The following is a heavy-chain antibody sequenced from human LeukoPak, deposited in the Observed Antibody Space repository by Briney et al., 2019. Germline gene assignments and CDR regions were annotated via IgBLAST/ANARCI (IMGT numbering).Heavy chain of an antibody. J-gene: IGHJ4*02. Sequence: ASVKGSCKASGFTFTSSAMQWVRQARGQRLEWIGWIVVGSGNTNYAQKFQERVTITRDMSTSTAYMELSSLRSEDTAVYYCAARVVTAAYYFDYWGQGTLVTVSS. CDR1: GFTFTSSA. CDR3: AARVVTAAYYFDY. V-gene: IGHV1-58*02. CDR2: IVVGSGNT. D-gene: IGHD2-21*02.